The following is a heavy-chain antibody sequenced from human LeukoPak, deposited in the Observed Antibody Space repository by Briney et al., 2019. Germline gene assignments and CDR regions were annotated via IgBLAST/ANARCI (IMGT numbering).Heavy chain of an antibody. J-gene: IGHJ4*02. D-gene: IGHD7-27*01. Sequence: PSETLSLTCTVSGGSVSDYYWSWIRQSPGKGLEWIGYIYYTGSTSYNPSLRSRVTMSAHTSKNQFSLKLSSITAEDTTVYYFAGRKLGNAYWGQGTLVTVSS. V-gene: IGHV4-59*02. CDR3: AGRKLGNAY. CDR2: IYYTGST. CDR1: GGSVSDYY.